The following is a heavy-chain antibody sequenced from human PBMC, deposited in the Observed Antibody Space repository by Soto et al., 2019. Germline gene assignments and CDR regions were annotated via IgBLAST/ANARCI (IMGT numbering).Heavy chain of an antibody. Sequence: VQLVQSGNVVQKPGSSVKVSCKTSGYTFSSYGIIWVRQAPGQGLEWMGWISGYNGNADYAQRLRGRVNMTTDTSTTTVFMELRDLRSDDTALYFRAREGWLGELLYWGQGSLVTVS. V-gene: IGHV1-18*01. CDR3: AREGWLGELLY. CDR2: ISGYNGNA. J-gene: IGHJ4*02. D-gene: IGHD3-10*01. CDR1: GYTFSSYG.